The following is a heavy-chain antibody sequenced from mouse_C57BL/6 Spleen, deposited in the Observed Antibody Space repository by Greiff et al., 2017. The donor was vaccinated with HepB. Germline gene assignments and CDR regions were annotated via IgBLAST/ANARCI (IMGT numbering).Heavy chain of an antibody. Sequence: EVKVVESGGDLVKPGGSLKLSCAASGFTFSSYGMSWVRQTPDKRLEWVATISSGGSYTYYPDSVKGRFTISRDNAKNTLYLQMSSLKAEDTAMYYCARQDSRFDYWGQGTTLTVSS. V-gene: IGHV5-6*01. CDR1: GFTFSSYG. CDR3: ARQDSRFDY. CDR2: ISSGGSYT. J-gene: IGHJ2*01.